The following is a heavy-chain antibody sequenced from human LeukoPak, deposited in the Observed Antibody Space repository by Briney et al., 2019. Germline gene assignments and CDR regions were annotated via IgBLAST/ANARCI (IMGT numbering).Heavy chain of an antibody. V-gene: IGHV3-48*03. CDR2: ISSSGGSI. CDR3: ARSRAVAGTTPEYFQH. CDR1: GFTFSSYE. J-gene: IGHJ1*01. Sequence: PGGSLRLSCAASGFTFSSYEMNWVRQAPGKGLEWVSYISSSGGSIYYADSVKGRFTSSRDNTKNSLYLQMNSLRAEDTAVYYCARSRAVAGTTPEYFQHWGQGTLVTVSS. D-gene: IGHD6-19*01.